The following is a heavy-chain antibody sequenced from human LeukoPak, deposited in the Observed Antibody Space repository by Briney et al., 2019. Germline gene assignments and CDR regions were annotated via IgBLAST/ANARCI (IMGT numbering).Heavy chain of an antibody. D-gene: IGHD5-18*01. J-gene: IGHJ4*02. Sequence: PSETLSLTCTVSGGSISSHYWSWIRQPAEKGLEWIGRIYTSGSTNYNPSLKSRVTISLDTSKNQFSLKLNSVTAADTAVYYCARDRSYGYFDYWGQGTLVTVSS. CDR2: IYTSGST. V-gene: IGHV4-4*07. CDR3: ARDRSYGYFDY. CDR1: GGSISSHY.